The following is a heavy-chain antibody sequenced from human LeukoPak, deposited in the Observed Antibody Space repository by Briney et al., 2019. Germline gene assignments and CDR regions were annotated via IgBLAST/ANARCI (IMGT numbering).Heavy chain of an antibody. D-gene: IGHD3/OR15-3a*01. V-gene: IGHV3-48*01. CDR1: GITFGSNG. CDR2: ISTFSSTI. CDR3: AREIVGLDY. J-gene: IGHJ4*02. Sequence: GGSLSLSCAPSGITFGSNGMVCVSQTPEKWLEWISYISTFSSTIMYSDSVRGRLTISRDNANNSLYLPIDSLRADGTAVYYFAREIVGLDYWGQGRLVTVSS.